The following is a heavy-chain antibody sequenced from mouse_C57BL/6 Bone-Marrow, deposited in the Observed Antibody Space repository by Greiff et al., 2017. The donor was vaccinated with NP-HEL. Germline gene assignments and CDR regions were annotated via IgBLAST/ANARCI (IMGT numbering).Heavy chain of an antibody. V-gene: IGHV1-64*01. J-gene: IGHJ2*01. Sequence: VQLQQPGAELVKPGASVKLSCNASGYTFTSYWMHWVKQRPGQGLEWIGMIHPNSGSTNYNEKFKSKATLTVDKSSSTAYMQLSSLTSEDSAVYYCARGGSGGSSHFDYWGQGTTLTVSS. CDR3: ARGGSGGSSHFDY. D-gene: IGHD1-1*01. CDR1: GYTFTSYW. CDR2: IHPNSGST.